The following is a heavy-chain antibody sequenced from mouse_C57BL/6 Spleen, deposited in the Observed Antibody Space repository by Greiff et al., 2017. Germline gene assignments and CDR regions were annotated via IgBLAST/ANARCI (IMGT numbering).Heavy chain of an antibody. CDR3: ARSHYDYIYAMDY. Sequence: EVQLVESGGGLVQPGGSLSLSCAASGFTFTDYYMSWVRQPPGKALEWLGFIRNKANGYTTEYSASVKGRFTISRDNSQSILYLQMNALRAEDSATYYCARSHYDYIYAMDYWGQGTSVTVSS. V-gene: IGHV7-3*01. J-gene: IGHJ4*01. CDR1: GFTFTDYY. CDR2: IRNKANGYTT. D-gene: IGHD2-4*01.